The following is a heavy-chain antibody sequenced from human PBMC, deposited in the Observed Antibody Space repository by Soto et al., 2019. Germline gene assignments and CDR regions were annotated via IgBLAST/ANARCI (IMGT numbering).Heavy chain of an antibody. CDR3: AKDRYDFWSGSSPFDY. CDR2: ISYDGSNK. V-gene: IGHV3-30*18. J-gene: IGHJ4*02. CDR1: GFTFSSYG. Sequence: PGGSLRLSCAASGFTFSSYGMHWVRQAPGKGLEWVAVISYDGSNKYYADSVKGRFTISRDNSKNTLYLKMNSLRAEDTAVYYCAKDRYDFWSGSSPFDYWGQGTLVTVSS. D-gene: IGHD3-3*01.